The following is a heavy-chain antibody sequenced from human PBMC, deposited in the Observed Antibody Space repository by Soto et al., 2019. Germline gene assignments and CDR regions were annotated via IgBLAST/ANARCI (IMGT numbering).Heavy chain of an antibody. CDR2: ISSSSSYI. CDR3: ARDDCSGGSCQRIDY. CDR1: GFTFSSYN. J-gene: IGHJ4*02. D-gene: IGHD2-15*01. V-gene: IGHV3-21*01. Sequence: GGSLRLSCAASGFTFSSYNMNWVRQAPGKGLEWVSSISSSSSYIYYADSVKGRFIISRDNAKNSLYLQMNSLRAEDTAVYYCARDDCSGGSCQRIDYWGQGTLVIVSS.